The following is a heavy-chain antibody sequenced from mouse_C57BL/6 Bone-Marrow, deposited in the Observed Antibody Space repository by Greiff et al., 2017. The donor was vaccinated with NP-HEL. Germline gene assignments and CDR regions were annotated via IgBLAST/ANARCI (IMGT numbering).Heavy chain of an antibody. J-gene: IGHJ4*01. D-gene: IGHD1-1*01. CDR1: GYTFTSYW. V-gene: IGHV1-55*01. CDR3: ARPSFITTVVARAMDY. Sequence: QVQLQQSGAELVKPGASVKMSCKASGYTFTSYWITWVKQRPGQGLEWIGDIYPGSGSTNYNEKFKSKATLTVDTSSSTAYMQLSSLTSEDSAVYYCARPSFITTVVARAMDYWGQGTSVTVSS. CDR2: IYPGSGST.